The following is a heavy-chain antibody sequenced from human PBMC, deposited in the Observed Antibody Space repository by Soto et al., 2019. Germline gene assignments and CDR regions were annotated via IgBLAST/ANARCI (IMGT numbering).Heavy chain of an antibody. V-gene: IGHV3-48*02. CDR2: ISSSSSTI. CDR1: GFVFSTYS. J-gene: IGHJ4*02. CDR3: ARPAGRVDYVAY. D-gene: IGHD2-15*01. Sequence: EVQLVESGGGLVQPGGSLRLYCAASGFVFSTYSMNWVRQAPGKGLEWVSYISSSSSTIYYADSVQGRFTISRDNAKNSLYLQVNSLRDEDTAVYYCARPAGRVDYVAYWGQGTLVTVSS.